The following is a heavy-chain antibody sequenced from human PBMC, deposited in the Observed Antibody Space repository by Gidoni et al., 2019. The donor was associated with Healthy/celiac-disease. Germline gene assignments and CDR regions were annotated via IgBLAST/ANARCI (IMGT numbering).Heavy chain of an antibody. CDR1: ARSISSGGYY. CDR2: IYYSGST. J-gene: IGHJ4*02. D-gene: IGHD4-17*01. CDR3: ARDDGDYVGY. Sequence: QVQLQESGPGLVKPSQTLSLTCTVSARSISSGGYYWSWIRQHPGKRLEWIGYIYYSGSTYYNPSLKSRVTISVDTSKNQFSLKLSSVTAADTAVYYWARDDGDYVGYWGQGTLVTVSS. V-gene: IGHV4-31*03.